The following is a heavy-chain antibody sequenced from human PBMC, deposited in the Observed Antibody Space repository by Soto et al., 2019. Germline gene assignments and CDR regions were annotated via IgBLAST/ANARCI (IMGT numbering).Heavy chain of an antibody. J-gene: IGHJ5*02. CDR1: GGSISSDEFY. V-gene: IGHV4-31*03. CDR3: ARMGLHLGELSRNWFDP. Sequence: QVQLQESGPGLVKPSQTLSLTCSLSGGSISSDEFYWTWIRQSPGKGLEWIGYIYSSGRTHYNPSLKSRINISLDTSNNLLSLRLSSVTAADTAVYYCARMGLHLGELSRNWFDPWGRGTLVTVSS. CDR2: IYSSGRT. D-gene: IGHD3-16*02.